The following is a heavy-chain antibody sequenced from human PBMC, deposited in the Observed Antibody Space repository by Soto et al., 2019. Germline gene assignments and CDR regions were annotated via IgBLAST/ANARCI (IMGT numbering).Heavy chain of an antibody. D-gene: IGHD1-26*01. J-gene: IGHJ6*02. CDR2: ISYDGSNK. Sequence: GGSLRLSCAASGFTFSSYAMHWVRQAPGKGLEWVAVISYDGSNKYYADSVKGRFTISRDNSKNTLYLQMNSLRAEDTAVYYCARWESLHCWSNYYYGMDVWGQGTTVTVSS. V-gene: IGHV3-30-3*01. CDR1: GFTFSSYA. CDR3: ARWESLHCWSNYYYGMDV.